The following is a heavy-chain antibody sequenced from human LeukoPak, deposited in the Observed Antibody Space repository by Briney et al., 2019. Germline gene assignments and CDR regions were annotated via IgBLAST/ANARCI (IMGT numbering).Heavy chain of an antibody. CDR1: GFTFSGSA. J-gene: IGHJ4*02. V-gene: IGHV3-73*01. CDR3: TRLFGVDY. CDR2: IRSKANSYAT. Sequence: PGGSLRLSCAASGFTFSGSAMHWVRQASGKGLEWVGRIRSKANSYATAYAALVKGRFTISRDDSKNTAYLQMNSLKTEDTAVYYCTRLFGVDYWGQGTLVTVSS. D-gene: IGHD3-10*02.